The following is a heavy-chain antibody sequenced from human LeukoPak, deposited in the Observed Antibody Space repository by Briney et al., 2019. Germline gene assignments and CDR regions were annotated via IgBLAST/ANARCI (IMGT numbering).Heavy chain of an antibody. D-gene: IGHD3-10*01. J-gene: IGHJ4*02. V-gene: IGHV4-38-2*01. CDR3: ARRSSGSGGDY. CDR2: IYHSGST. Sequence: SETLSLTCAVSGYSISSGHYWGWIRQPPGKGLEWIGSIYHSGSTYYNPSLKSRVTISVDTSKNQFSLKLSSVTAADTAVYYCARRSSGSGGDYWGQGTLVTVSS. CDR1: GYSISSGHY.